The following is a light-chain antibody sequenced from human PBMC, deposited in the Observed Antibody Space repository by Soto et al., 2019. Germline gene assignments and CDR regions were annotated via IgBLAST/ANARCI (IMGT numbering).Light chain of an antibody. Sequence: QSALTQPASVSGSPLQSIAISCTGTSSDVGGYNSVSWYQQHPGKAPKLMIYNVSNRPSGVSDRFSGSKSGNTASLTISGLQAEDEADYYCSSYTSSNTYVFGTGTKVTVL. J-gene: IGLJ1*01. CDR3: SSYTSSNTYV. CDR1: SSDVGGYNS. CDR2: NVS. V-gene: IGLV2-14*03.